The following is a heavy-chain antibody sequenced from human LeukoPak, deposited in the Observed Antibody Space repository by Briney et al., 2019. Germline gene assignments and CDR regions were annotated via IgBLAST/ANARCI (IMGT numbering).Heavy chain of an antibody. CDR1: GGSISSYY. V-gene: IGHV4-4*09. Sequence: SETLFLTCTVSGGSISSYYWSWIRQPPGKGLEWIGYIYTSGNTNYNPSLKSRVTISVDTSKNQFSLKLSSVTAADTAVYYCARHRQYYYDSSGYYDNAFDIWGQGTLVTVSS. J-gene: IGHJ3*02. D-gene: IGHD3-22*01. CDR3: ARHRQYYYDSSGYYDNAFDI. CDR2: IYTSGNT.